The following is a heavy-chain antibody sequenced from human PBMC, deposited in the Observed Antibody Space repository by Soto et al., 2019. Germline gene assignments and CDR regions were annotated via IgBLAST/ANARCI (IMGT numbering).Heavy chain of an antibody. CDR2: IIPILGIA. V-gene: IGHV1-69*02. CDR3: ASLYYDSSGYWGYFDL. J-gene: IGHJ2*01. D-gene: IGHD3-22*01. Sequence: QVQLVQSGAEVKKPGSSVKVSCKASGGTFSSYTISWVRQAPGQGLEWMGRIIPILGIANYAQKFQGRVTITADNSTSTAYMELSSLRSEDTAVYYCASLYYDSSGYWGYFDLWGRGTLVTVSS. CDR1: GGTFSSYT.